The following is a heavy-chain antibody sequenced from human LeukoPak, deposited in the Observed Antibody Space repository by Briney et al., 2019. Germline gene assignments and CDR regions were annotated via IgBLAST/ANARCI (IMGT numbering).Heavy chain of an antibody. J-gene: IGHJ4*02. D-gene: IGHD3-10*01. CDR3: AKVKGWYGERYFDY. CDR1: GFAVSSNY. CDR2: IYRDAKT. V-gene: IGHV3-53*01. Sequence: PGGSLRLSCAASGFAVSSNYMSWVRQAPGKGLEWVSVIYRDAKTYYADSVKGRFTISRDISKNTLFLQMTSLRAEDTALYYCAKVKGWYGERYFDYWGQGTMVTVSS.